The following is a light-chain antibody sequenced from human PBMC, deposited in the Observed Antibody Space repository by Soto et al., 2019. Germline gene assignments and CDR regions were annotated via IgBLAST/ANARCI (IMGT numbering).Light chain of an antibody. CDR2: LNSDGSH. V-gene: IGLV4-69*01. Sequence: QTVVTQSPSASASLGASVKLTCTLRRGHSNYAIAWHQQQPEKGPRYLMKLNSDGSHSKGDGIPDRFSGSSSGAERYLTISSLQSEDEADYYCQTWGTGIVLFGGGTKLTVL. CDR3: QTWGTGIVL. J-gene: IGLJ2*01. CDR1: RGHSNYA.